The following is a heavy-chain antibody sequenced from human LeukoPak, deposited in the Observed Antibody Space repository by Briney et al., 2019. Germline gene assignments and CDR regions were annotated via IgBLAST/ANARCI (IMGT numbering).Heavy chain of an antibody. CDR2: IYPGDSDT. Sequence: GESLKVSFKGSGYSFTSYRIGWVRPMPGKGLEWMGIIYPGDSDTRYSPSFQGQVTISADKSISTAYLQWSSLKASDTAMYYCARRGIAANWFDSWGQGTLVTVSS. V-gene: IGHV5-51*01. CDR1: GYSFTSYR. D-gene: IGHD6-13*01. CDR3: ARRGIAANWFDS. J-gene: IGHJ5*01.